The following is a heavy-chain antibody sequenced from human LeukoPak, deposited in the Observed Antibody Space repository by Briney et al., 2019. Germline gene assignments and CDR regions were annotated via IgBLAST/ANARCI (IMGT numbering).Heavy chain of an antibody. V-gene: IGHV3-21*01. Sequence: GGSLGLSCAASGFTFSSYSMNWVRQAPGKGLEWVSSISSSSSYIYYADSVKGRFTISRDNAKNSLYLQMNSLRAEDTAVYYCARVKRIQLRSDFDYWGQGTLVTVSS. CDR2: ISSSSSYI. CDR3: ARVKRIQLRSDFDY. J-gene: IGHJ4*02. D-gene: IGHD5-18*01. CDR1: GFTFSSYS.